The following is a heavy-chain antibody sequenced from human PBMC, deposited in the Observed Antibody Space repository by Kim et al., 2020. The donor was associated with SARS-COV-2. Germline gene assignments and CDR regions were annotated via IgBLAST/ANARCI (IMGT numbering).Heavy chain of an antibody. J-gene: IGHJ6*02. CDR3: AKDLLVVTAIAYYYYGMDV. V-gene: IGHV3-33*06. CDR2: IWYDGSNK. CDR1: GFTFSSYA. D-gene: IGHD2-21*02. Sequence: GGSLRLSCAASGFTFSSYAMHWVRQAPGKGLEWVAVIWYDGSNKYYADSVKGRFTISRDNSKNTLYLQMNSLRAEDTAVYYCAKDLLVVTAIAYYYYGMDVWGQGTTVTVSS.